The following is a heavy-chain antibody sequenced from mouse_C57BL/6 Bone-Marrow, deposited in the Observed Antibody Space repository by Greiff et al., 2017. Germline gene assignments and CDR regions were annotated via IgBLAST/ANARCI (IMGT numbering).Heavy chain of an antibody. V-gene: IGHV3-5*01. CDR3: ARDQNGGSLFAY. J-gene: IGHJ3*01. CDR2: IYYSGTI. Sequence: DVQLQESGPGLVKPSQTVFLTCTVTGISITTGNYRWSWIRQFPGNKLEWIGYIYYSGTITYNPSLTSRTTTTSDTPKNQFFLEMNSLTAEDTATYYCARDQNGGSLFAYWGQGTLVTVSA. D-gene: IGHD1-1*02. CDR1: GISITTGNYR.